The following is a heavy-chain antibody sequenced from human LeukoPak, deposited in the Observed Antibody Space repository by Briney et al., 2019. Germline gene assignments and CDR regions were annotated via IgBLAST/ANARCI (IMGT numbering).Heavy chain of an antibody. Sequence: GGSLRLSCAASGFTFSSYAMSWVRQAPGKGLEWVSAVSGSGGSTDYADSVKGRFTISRDNSKSTLYLQMNSLRAEDTAVYYCAKARDILTGYYNGPSTTHYYYGMDVWGQGTTVTVSS. CDR3: AKARDILTGYYNGPSTTHYYYGMDV. D-gene: IGHD3-9*01. J-gene: IGHJ6*02. CDR1: GFTFSSYA. CDR2: VSGSGGST. V-gene: IGHV3-23*01.